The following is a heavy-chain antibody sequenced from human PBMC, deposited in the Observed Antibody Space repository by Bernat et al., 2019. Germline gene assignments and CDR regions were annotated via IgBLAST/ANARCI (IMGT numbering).Heavy chain of an antibody. V-gene: IGHV5-51*03. CDR1: GYIFTSYW. Sequence: EVQLVQSGAEVKEPGESLKISCKGSGYIFTSYWIAWVRQMPGKGLEWMGIIYPGDSDTSYSPSFQGQVTISVDKSSSTAYLQWSNLRASDTAMYYCASSNYGAFSDAFDIWGQGTRVTVSS. J-gene: IGHJ3*02. CDR2: IYPGDSDT. D-gene: IGHD4-17*01. CDR3: ASSNYGAFSDAFDI.